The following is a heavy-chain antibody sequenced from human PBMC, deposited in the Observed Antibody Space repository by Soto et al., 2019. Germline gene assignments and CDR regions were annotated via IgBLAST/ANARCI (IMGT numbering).Heavy chain of an antibody. Sequence: ASVKVSCKASGYTFTSYGISWVRQAPGQGLEWMGWISAYNGNTNYAQKLQGRVTMTTDTSTSTAYMELRSLRSGDTAVYYCARVESSWYSSSWYYFDYWGQGTLVTVSS. V-gene: IGHV1-18*04. CDR2: ISAYNGNT. D-gene: IGHD6-13*01. J-gene: IGHJ4*02. CDR1: GYTFTSYG. CDR3: ARVESSWYSSSWYYFDY.